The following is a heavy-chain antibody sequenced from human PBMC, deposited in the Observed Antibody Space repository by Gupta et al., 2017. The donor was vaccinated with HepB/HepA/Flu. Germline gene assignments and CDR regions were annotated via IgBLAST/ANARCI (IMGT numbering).Heavy chain of an antibody. D-gene: IGHD6-13*01. CDR1: GFTVSTYA. V-gene: IGHV3-23*01. CDR3: AKRREQQLAKYYFDY. J-gene: IGHJ4*02. Sequence: EVQLLESGGGSVQPGGSLRLSCAASGFTVSTYAMSWVRQAPGKGLDWVSSISGSAGTTYYADSVKGRFTISRDNSKDTLYLQMNSLKAEDTAVYYCAKRREQQLAKYYFDYWGQGTLVTVSS. CDR2: ISGSAGTT.